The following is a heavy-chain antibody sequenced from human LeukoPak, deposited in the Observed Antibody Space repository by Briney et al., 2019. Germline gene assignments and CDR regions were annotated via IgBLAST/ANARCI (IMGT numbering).Heavy chain of an antibody. V-gene: IGHV4-4*02. CDR2: IYHSGST. Sequence: SETLSLTCAVSGGSISSNNWWSWVRQPPGKGLEWIGEIYHSGSTNYNPSLKSRVTISVDKSKNQFSLRLSSVTAADTAVYYCATTLRYCGDGSCYRDYWGQGTLVTVSS. CDR3: ATTLRYCGDGSCYRDY. D-gene: IGHD2-15*01. J-gene: IGHJ4*02. CDR1: GGSISSNNW.